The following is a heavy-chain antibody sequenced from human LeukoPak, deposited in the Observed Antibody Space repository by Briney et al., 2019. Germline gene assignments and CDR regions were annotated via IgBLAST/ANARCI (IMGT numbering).Heavy chain of an antibody. CDR3: VREGENYYDNSASFDY. D-gene: IGHD3-22*01. CDR1: GFTFTAYL. J-gene: IGHJ4*02. V-gene: IGHV3-30-3*01. Sequence: GGSLRLSCAASGFTFTAYLIHWVRQAPGKGLEWVAVMSSDGNQMCYADSVRGRFTISRDNSKNTLYLQMNRLRAEDTAVYYCVREGENYYDNSASFDYWGQGTLVTVSS. CDR2: MSSDGNQM.